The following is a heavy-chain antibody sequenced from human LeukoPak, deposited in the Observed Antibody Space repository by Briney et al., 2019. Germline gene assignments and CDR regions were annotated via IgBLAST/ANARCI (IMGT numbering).Heavy chain of an antibody. CDR2: ISYNGINE. CDR1: GFSFSDYN. Sequence: GGSLRLSCAASGFSFSDYNMHWVRQAPGKGLEWMAVISYNGINEYYADSVKGRFTISRDNSKSTLLLQINSLRAEDTAVYYCAKVRWDNSGWYYLDSWGQGTLVTVSP. V-gene: IGHV3-30*18. D-gene: IGHD6-19*01. CDR3: AKVRWDNSGWYYLDS. J-gene: IGHJ4*02.